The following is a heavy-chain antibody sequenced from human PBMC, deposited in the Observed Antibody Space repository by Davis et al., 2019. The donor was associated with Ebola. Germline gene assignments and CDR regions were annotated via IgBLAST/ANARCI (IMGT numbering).Heavy chain of an antibody. J-gene: IGHJ5*02. CDR1: GGSISSYY. CDR3: ARGGGVVITP. D-gene: IGHD3-3*01. CDR2: IYYSGST. Sequence: SETLSLTCTVSGGSISSYYWSWIRQPPGKGLEWVGYIYYSGSTKYNPSLKSRVTISVDTSKNQFSLKLSSVTAADTAVYYCARGGGVVITPWGQGTLVTVSS. V-gene: IGHV4-59*01.